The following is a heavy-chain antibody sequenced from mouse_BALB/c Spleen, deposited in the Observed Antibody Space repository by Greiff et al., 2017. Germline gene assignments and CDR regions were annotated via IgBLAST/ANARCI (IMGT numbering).Heavy chain of an antibody. Sequence: EVQVVESGGGLVQPGGSRKLSCAASGFTFSSFGMHWVRQAPEKGLEWVAYISRGSSTIYYADTVKGRFTISRDNPKNTLFLQMTSLRSEDTAMYYCARSRDFFYGFAYWGQGTLVTVSA. J-gene: IGHJ3*01. CDR2: ISRGSSTI. CDR3: ARSRDFFYGFAY. V-gene: IGHV5-17*02. CDR1: GFTFSSFG. D-gene: IGHD1-1*01.